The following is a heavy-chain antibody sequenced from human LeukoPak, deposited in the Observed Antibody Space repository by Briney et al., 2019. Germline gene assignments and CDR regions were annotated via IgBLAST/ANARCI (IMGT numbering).Heavy chain of an antibody. D-gene: IGHD2-15*01. J-gene: IGHJ4*02. CDR2: IKQDGTEK. CDR3: ARPTDVVVVAAYFDY. CDR1: GFSFTTYW. Sequence: PGGSLRLSCAASGFSFTTYWMSWVRQAPGKGLEWVANIKQDGTEKYYVDSVKGRFTISRDNAKNSLYLQMNSLRVEDTAVYYCARPTDVVVVAAYFDYRGQGTLVTVSS. V-gene: IGHV3-7*01.